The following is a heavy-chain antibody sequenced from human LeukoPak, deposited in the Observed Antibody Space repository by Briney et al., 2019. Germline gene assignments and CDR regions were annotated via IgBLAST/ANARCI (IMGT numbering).Heavy chain of an antibody. V-gene: IGHV1-18*04. CDR2: ISAYNGNT. CDR1: GYTFTGYY. J-gene: IGHJ4*02. Sequence: ASVKVSCKAYGYTFTGYYMHWVRQAPGQGLEWMGWISAYNGNTNYAQKLQGRVTMTTDTSTSTAYMELRSLRSDDTAVYYCARDSSGWPHWGQGTLVTVSS. CDR3: ARDSSGWPH. D-gene: IGHD6-19*01.